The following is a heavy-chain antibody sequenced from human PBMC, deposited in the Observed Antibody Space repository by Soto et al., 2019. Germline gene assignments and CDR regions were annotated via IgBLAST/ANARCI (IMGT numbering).Heavy chain of an antibody. CDR2: ISNKDNSDVT. CDR3: ARVHLCPPLVKYFDS. D-gene: IGHD1-1*01. CDR1: GFTFSDPY. J-gene: IGHJ4*02. Sequence: EVQLVESGGGLVQPGGSLRLSCAASGFTFSDPYMDWVRQAPGKGLEWVGRISNKDNSDVTEYASSVKGRFTISRDDSWNSLDLQMNSMKTDDTAVYYFARVHLCPPLVKYFDSWGQGTLVTVSS. V-gene: IGHV3-72*01.